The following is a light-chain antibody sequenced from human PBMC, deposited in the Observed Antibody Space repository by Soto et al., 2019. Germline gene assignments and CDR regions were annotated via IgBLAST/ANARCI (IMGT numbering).Light chain of an antibody. CDR3: QQYYSTPYT. V-gene: IGKV4-1*01. CDR2: WAS. CDR1: QSVLYSSSNKNY. J-gene: IGKJ2*01. Sequence: DIVMTQSPDSLAVSLGERATINCKSSQSVLYSSSNKNYLAWYQQKPGQPPKLLIYWASTRASGVPDRFSGSGSGTDFTLTISSLQAEDVAVYYCQQYYSTPYTFGQGTKLEIK.